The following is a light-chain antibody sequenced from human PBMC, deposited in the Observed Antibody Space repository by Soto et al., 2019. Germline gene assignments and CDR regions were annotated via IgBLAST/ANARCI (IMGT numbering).Light chain of an antibody. Sequence: EIVMTQSPATLSVSPGERATLSCRASQSVSSNLAWYQQKPGQAPRLLIYGASTRDTGIPARFSGSGSETQFPLTISSLQSEYFSVYYCQQYNNWPPWTFGQGTKVEIK. V-gene: IGKV3-15*01. J-gene: IGKJ1*01. CDR1: QSVSSN. CDR2: GAS. CDR3: QQYNNWPPWT.